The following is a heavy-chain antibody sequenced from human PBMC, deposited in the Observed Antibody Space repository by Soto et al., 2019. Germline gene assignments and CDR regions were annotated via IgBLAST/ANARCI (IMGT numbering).Heavy chain of an antibody. CDR2: INAGNGNT. V-gene: IGHV1-3*01. CDR3: ARGLPPAADY. Sequence: WVRQAPGQRLEWMGWINAGNGNTKYSQKFHGRVTITRDTSASTAYMELSSLRSEDTAVYYCARGLPPAADYWGQGTLVTVSS. J-gene: IGHJ4*02.